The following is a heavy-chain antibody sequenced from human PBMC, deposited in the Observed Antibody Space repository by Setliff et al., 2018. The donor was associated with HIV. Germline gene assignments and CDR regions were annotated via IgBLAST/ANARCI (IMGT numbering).Heavy chain of an antibody. CDR3: TRGXXITIXGLDYXDX. CDR1: GGSFTSRSYX. CDR2: XXXXGXX. Sequence: SETLSLTCTVSGGSFTSRSYXXXXXXXXXXKGXXXXXXXXXXGXXXXNPSXKXRVTISVXMSXXQFSLKVTSVTAADTAVYYCTRGXXITIXGLDYXDXWGXGXXVTXXS. J-gene: IGHJ4*02. V-gene: IGHV4-39*07. D-gene: IGHD3-3*01.